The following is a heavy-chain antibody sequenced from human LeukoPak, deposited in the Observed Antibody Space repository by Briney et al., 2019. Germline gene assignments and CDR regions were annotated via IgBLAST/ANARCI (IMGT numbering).Heavy chain of an antibody. Sequence: SETLSLTCAVYGGSFSGYYWSWIRQPPGKGLEWIGEVNHSGSTNYNPSLKSRVTISVDTSKNQFSLRLTSVTAADTAVYYCAGRCITMTVVVGYFDYWGQGTRVTVSS. J-gene: IGHJ4*02. V-gene: IGHV4-34*01. CDR3: AGRCITMTVVVGYFDY. CDR2: VNHSGST. D-gene: IGHD3-22*01. CDR1: GGSFSGYY.